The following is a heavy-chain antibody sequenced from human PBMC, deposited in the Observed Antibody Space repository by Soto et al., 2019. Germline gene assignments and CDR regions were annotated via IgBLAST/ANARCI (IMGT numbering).Heavy chain of an antibody. Sequence: QVQLVQSGADVKKPGSSVKVSCKTSGGSFGSSAISWVRQAPAQGLEWMGEIIPVFDKANYAQNFQDRLTITADESTGTVFMQLSRLRSDDTAVYFCARLRRDWGDAFDLWGQGTVVTVSS. J-gene: IGHJ3*01. CDR3: ARLRRDWGDAFDL. V-gene: IGHV1-69*01. D-gene: IGHD3-16*01. CDR2: IIPVFDKA. CDR1: GGSFGSSA.